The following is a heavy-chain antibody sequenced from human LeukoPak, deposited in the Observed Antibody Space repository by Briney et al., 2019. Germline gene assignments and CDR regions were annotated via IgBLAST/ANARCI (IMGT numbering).Heavy chain of an antibody. D-gene: IGHD2-2*01. V-gene: IGHV3-66*02. CDR3: ARGISSSSCCHFDH. CDR2: IYSGGST. CDR1: GFTVSRPY. Sequence: GGSLRLSFAASGFTVSRPYMTGVRQARGKALGGVSVIYSGGSTYSADSVKGRFTISRDNSKNTLYLEMNSLRAEDTAVYYCARGISSSSCCHFDHWGQRTLVTVSS. J-gene: IGHJ4*02.